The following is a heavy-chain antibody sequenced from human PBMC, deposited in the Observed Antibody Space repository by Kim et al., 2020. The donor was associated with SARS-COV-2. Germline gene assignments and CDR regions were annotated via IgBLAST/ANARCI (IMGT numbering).Heavy chain of an antibody. V-gene: IGHV3-9*01. CDR2: ILWDGGGT. D-gene: IGHD3-3*01. CDR3: AKAIDDGVRDFCGLVHN. Sequence: GGSLRLSCVASGFTLSNYFMHWVRQAPGEGLVWVSGILWDGGGTGYVDSVRGRFTISRDNAENSLYLQMNSLRTEDTAVYYCAKAIDDGVRDFCGLVHN. J-gene: IGHJ5*01. CDR1: GFTLSNYF.